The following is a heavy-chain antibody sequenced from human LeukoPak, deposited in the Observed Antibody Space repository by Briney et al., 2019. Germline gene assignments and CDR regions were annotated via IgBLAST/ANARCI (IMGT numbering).Heavy chain of an antibody. V-gene: IGHV3-48*03. J-gene: IGHJ4*02. D-gene: IGHD6-13*01. CDR3: ARARIAAPLLDY. CDR2: ISDHGKSR. Sequence: LPGGSLRLSCAASGFTFSNYEMNWVRQTPGKGLEWVSYISDHGKSRNYVDSVKGRFTFSRDNAKNSLYLQINSLRVEETAVYFCARARIAAPLLDYWGQGTLVTVSS. CDR1: GFTFSNYE.